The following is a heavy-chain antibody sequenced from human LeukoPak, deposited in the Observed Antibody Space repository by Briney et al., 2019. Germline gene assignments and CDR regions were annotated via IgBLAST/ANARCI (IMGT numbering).Heavy chain of an antibody. J-gene: IGHJ6*02. CDR3: ARTMTTSDYGMDV. D-gene: IGHD4-11*01. CDR1: GYTFTSYD. Sequence: ASVKVSCEASGYTFTSYDINWVRQATGQGLEWMGWINPNSGGTNYAQKFQGRVTMTRDTSISTAYMELSRLRSDDTAVYYCARTMTTSDYGMDVWGQGTTVTVSS. V-gene: IGHV1-2*02. CDR2: INPNSGGT.